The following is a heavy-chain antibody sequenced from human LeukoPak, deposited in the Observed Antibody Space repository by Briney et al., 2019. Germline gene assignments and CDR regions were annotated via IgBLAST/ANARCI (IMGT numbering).Heavy chain of an antibody. V-gene: IGHV4-34*01. CDR3: ARGRGDFWSGQGYYYYYMDV. CDR2: INHSGST. D-gene: IGHD3-3*01. CDR1: GGSFSGYY. J-gene: IGHJ6*03. Sequence: SETLSLTCAVYGGSFSGYYWSWIRQPPGKGLEWIGEINHSGSTNYNPSLKSRVTISVDTSKNQFSLKLSSVTAADTAVYYCARGRGDFWSGQGYYYYYMDVWGKGTTVTVSS.